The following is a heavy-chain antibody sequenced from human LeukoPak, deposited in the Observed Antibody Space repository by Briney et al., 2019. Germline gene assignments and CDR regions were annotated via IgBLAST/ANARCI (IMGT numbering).Heavy chain of an antibody. D-gene: IGHD3-22*01. CDR1: GFTFSSYG. J-gene: IGHJ3*02. Sequence: GGSLRLSCAASGFTFSSYGMHWVRQAPGKGLEWVAFIRYDGSNKYYADSVKGRFTISRDNSKNTLYLQMNRLRAEDTAVYYCAKDYDSSGYLAFDIWGQGTMVTVSS. CDR2: IRYDGSNK. V-gene: IGHV3-30*02. CDR3: AKDYDSSGYLAFDI.